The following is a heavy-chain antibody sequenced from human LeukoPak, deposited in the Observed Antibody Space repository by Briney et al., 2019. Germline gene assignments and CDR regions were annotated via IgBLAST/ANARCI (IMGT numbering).Heavy chain of an antibody. V-gene: IGHV4-59*08. Sequence: SETLSLTCTVSGGSINGYFWSWIRQPPGKGLEWIGYIYSSGSTYYNPSLKGRVAISVGTSKNQFSLRLSSVTAADTAVYYCARRSPLTIGGHFDYWGQGTPVTVSS. CDR3: ARRSPLTIGGHFDY. CDR1: GGSINGYF. D-gene: IGHD3-16*01. J-gene: IGHJ4*02. CDR2: IYSSGST.